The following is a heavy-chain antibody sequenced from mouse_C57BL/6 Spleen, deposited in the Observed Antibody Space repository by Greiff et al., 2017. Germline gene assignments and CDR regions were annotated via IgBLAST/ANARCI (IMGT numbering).Heavy chain of an antibody. CDR2: INPNNGGT. J-gene: IGHJ2*02. Sequence: EVQLQQSGPELVKPGASVKISCKASGYTFTDYYMNWVKQSHGKSLEWIGDINPNNGGTSYNQKFKGKATLTVDKSSITAYMVLRSLTSEDSAVYYCARSWDSDYWGQGTSLTVSS. CDR1: GYTFTDYY. D-gene: IGHD4-1*01. V-gene: IGHV1-26*01. CDR3: ARSWDSDY.